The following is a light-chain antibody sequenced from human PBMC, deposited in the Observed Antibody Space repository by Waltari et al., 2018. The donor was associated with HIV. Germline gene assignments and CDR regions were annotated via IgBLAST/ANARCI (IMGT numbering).Light chain of an antibody. V-gene: IGKV3-15*01. CDR1: QSIATN. Sequence: EIVMTQSPATLWLSPGDTAPLSCRTRQSIATNLAWYQQKRGQAPKLLIYDASTGAAGVPPRFSGSGSGTEFNLTIDSLQSDDFAIYYCQKYNNWPYTFARGSKVEVK. CDR2: DAS. J-gene: IGKJ2*01. CDR3: QKYNNWPYT.